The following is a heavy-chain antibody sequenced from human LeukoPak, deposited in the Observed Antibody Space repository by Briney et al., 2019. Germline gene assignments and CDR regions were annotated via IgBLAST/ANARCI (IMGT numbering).Heavy chain of an antibody. CDR3: ATTRAVGYYFDY. Sequence: ASVKVSCKASGYTFTSYYMHWVREAPGQGLEWMGIINPSGGSTSYAQKFQGRVTMTRDTSTSTVYMELSRLRSEDTAVYYCATTRAVGYYFDYWGQGTLVTVSS. CDR2: INPSGGST. J-gene: IGHJ4*02. D-gene: IGHD3-16*01. CDR1: GYTFTSYY. V-gene: IGHV1-46*01.